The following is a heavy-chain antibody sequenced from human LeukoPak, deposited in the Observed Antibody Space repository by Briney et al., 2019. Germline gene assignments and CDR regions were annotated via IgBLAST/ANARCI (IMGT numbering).Heavy chain of an antibody. CDR2: IYPSASYI. V-gene: IGHV5-51*01. CDR1: GCTFDTYW. D-gene: IGHD5-12*01. J-gene: IGHJ4*02. CDR3: ARFYGGYVGYYFDY. Sequence: GESLKISCQTSGCTFDTYWTAWVRQMPGKGLEWMGIIYPSASYIKYSPSFEGQVNISADMSTSIAYLQWSSLKASDTAIYYCARFYGGYVGYYFDYWGQGTLVTVSS.